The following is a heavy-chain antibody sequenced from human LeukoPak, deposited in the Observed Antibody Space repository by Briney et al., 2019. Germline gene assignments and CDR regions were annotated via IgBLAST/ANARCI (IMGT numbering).Heavy chain of an antibody. V-gene: IGHV4-39*01. CDR3: ASDPVVVAATPANWFDP. CDR2: IYYSGST. CDR1: GGSISSSSYY. D-gene: IGHD2-15*01. J-gene: IGHJ5*02. Sequence: SETLSLTCTVSGGSISSSSYYWGWIRQPPGKGLEWIGSIYYSGSTYYNPSLKSRVTISVDTSKNQSSLKLSSVTAADTAVYYCASDPVVVAATPANWFDPWGQGTLVTVSS.